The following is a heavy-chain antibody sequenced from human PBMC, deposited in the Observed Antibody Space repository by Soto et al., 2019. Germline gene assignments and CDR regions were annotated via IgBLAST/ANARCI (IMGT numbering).Heavy chain of an antibody. Sequence: EVQLLESGGSLVQPGGSLRLSCAASGFTFNNYAMTWVRQAPGKGLEWVSAISGGGDTRSYADSVKGRFTVSRDGSKKTLYLQMSSLRAEDTALYYCAKGRGGSGSLTPRVDFWGQGTLVTVSS. J-gene: IGHJ4*02. D-gene: IGHD3-10*01. CDR1: GFTFNNYA. V-gene: IGHV3-23*01. CDR2: ISGGGDTR. CDR3: AKGRGGSGSLTPRVDF.